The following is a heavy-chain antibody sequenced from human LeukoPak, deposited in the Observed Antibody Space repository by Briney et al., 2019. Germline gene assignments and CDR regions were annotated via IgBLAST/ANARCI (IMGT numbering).Heavy chain of an antibody. J-gene: IGHJ6*03. CDR3: ASWSSSSYYYYYYMDV. V-gene: IGHV1-2*04. Sequence: ASVKVSCKASGYTFTGYYMHWVRQAPGQGLEWMGWINPNSGGTNYAQKFQGWVTMTRDTSISTAYMELSRLRSDDTAVYYCASWSSSSYYYYYYMDVWGKGTTVTVSS. CDR2: INPNSGGT. D-gene: IGHD6-6*01. CDR1: GYTFTGYY.